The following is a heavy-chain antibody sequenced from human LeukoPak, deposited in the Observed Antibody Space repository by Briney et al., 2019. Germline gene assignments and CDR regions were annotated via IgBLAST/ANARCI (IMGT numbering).Heavy chain of an antibody. CDR2: ISGTGDST. CDR1: GFTFSNYD. J-gene: IGHJ6*03. V-gene: IGHV3-23*01. CDR3: ARDLARITMVRGVPYYYYYMDV. Sequence: GGTLRLSCAASGFTFSNYDMSWVRQAPGKGLEWVSAISGTGDSTYYADSVTGRFTISRDNSKNTLYLQMNSLRAEDTAVYYCARDLARITMVRGVPYYYYYMDVWGKGTTVTVSS. D-gene: IGHD3-10*01.